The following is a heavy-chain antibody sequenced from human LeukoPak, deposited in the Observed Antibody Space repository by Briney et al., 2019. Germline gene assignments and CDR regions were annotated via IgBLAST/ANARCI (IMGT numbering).Heavy chain of an antibody. J-gene: IGHJ5*02. V-gene: IGHV3-23*01. CDR1: GFTFSSYA. CDR2: ISGSGGST. Sequence: GGSVRLFCAASGFTFSSYAMSWIRQAPGKGLEGVSAISGSGGSTYYADSVEGRFTISRDNSKNTLYLQINSLRAADTAVYYCAKDPRDFWSGFWSDPWGQGTLVTVSS. D-gene: IGHD3-3*01. CDR3: AKDPRDFWSGFWSDP.